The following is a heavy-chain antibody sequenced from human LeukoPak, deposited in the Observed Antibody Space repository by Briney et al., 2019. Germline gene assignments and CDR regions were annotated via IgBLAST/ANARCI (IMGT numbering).Heavy chain of an antibody. D-gene: IGHD2-21*02. J-gene: IGHJ4*02. Sequence: GGSLRLSCAASGFTFSSYAMTWVRQAPGKGLEWVSAITSGGATTYHADSVKGRFTISRDNSKNTLYLQMSSLRAEDTAVYNCAKDVGVVVTGRFDFWGQGTLVTVSS. CDR1: GFTFSSYA. V-gene: IGHV3-23*01. CDR3: AKDVGVVVTGRFDF. CDR2: ITSGGATT.